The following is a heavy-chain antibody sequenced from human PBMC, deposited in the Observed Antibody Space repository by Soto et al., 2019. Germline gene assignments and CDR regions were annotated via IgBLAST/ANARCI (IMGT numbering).Heavy chain of an antibody. CDR2: IWYDGSNK. J-gene: IGHJ4*02. Sequence: VQLVESGGGLVQPGGSLRLSCAASGFTFSSYGMHWVRQAPGKGLEWVAVIWYDGSNKYYADSVKGRFTISRDNSKNTLYLQMNSLRAEDTAVYYCARDRGSGSSSSPYYWGQGTLVTVSS. CDR1: GFTFSSYG. V-gene: IGHV3-33*08. CDR3: ARDRGSGSSSSPYY. D-gene: IGHD6-6*01.